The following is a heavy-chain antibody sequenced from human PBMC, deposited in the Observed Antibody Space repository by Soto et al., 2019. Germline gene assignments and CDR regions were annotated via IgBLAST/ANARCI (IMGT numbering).Heavy chain of an antibody. CDR1: GFTFSSYA. CDR3: ARGSPYYYDSSGLGY. D-gene: IGHD3-22*01. CDR2: ISYDGSNK. J-gene: IGHJ4*02. Sequence: GSLRLSCAASGFTFSSYAMHWVRQAPGKGLEWVAVISYDGSNKYYADSVKGRFTISRDNSKNTLYLQMNSLRAEDTAVYYCARGSPYYYDSSGLGYWGQGTLVTVSS. V-gene: IGHV3-30-3*01.